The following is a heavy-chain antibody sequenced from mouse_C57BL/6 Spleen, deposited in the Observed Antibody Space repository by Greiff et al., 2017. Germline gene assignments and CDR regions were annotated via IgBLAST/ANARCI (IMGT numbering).Heavy chain of an antibody. CDR2: INPSSGYT. CDR3: ARDSNYEDYYAIDY. D-gene: IGHD2-5*01. V-gene: IGHV1-7*01. J-gene: IGHJ4*01. CDR1: GYTFTSYW. Sequence: QVQLQQSGAELAKPGASVKLSCKASGYTFTSYWMHWVKQRPGQGLAWIGYINPSSGYTKCNQKFKDKATLTADKSSSTADMQLSSLTYEDSAVYYCARDSNYEDYYAIDYWGQGTSVTVSS.